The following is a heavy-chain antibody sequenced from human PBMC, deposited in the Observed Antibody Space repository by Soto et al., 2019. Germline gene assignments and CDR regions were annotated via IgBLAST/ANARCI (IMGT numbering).Heavy chain of an antibody. J-gene: IGHJ4*02. D-gene: IGHD1-1*01. CDR3: AKDESGTNLFDY. CDR2: ISWNSENI. CDR1: GFTIDDYA. Sequence: GGSLRLSCAASGFTIDDYAMHWVRQAPGKGLEWVSSISWNSENIGYADSVKGRFTISRDNAKNSLYLQMNSLRPEDTALYYCAKDESGTNLFDYWGQGTLVTVSS. V-gene: IGHV3-9*01.